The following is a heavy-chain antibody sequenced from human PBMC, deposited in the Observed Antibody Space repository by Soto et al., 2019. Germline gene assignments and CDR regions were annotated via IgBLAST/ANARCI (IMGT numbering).Heavy chain of an antibody. D-gene: IGHD4-17*01. CDR1: GGSISSYY. CDR3: ASGDYGDYSPLGIDY. V-gene: IGHV4-59*01. J-gene: IGHJ4*02. CDR2: IYYSGST. Sequence: SETLSLTCTVSGGSISSYYWSWIRQPPGKGLEWIGYIYYSGSTNYNPSLKSRVTISVDTSKNQFSLKLSSVTAADTAVYYCASGDYGDYSPLGIDYWGQGTLVTV.